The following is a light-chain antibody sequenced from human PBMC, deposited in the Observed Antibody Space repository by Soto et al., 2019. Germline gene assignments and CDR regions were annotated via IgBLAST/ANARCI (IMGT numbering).Light chain of an antibody. Sequence: DIQMTQSPSTLSASVGDRVTITCRASQSISSWLAWYQQKPGKAPKLLIYKASSFESGVPSRFSGSGSGTEFTLTISSLQPDDFATYYCQQYSSFSTFGQGTKVDI. CDR3: QQYSSFST. CDR2: KAS. J-gene: IGKJ1*01. CDR1: QSISSW. V-gene: IGKV1-5*03.